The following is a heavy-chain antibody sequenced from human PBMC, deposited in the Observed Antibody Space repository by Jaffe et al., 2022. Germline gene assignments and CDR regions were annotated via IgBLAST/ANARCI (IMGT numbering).Heavy chain of an antibody. Sequence: QLQLQESGPGLVKPSETLSLTCTVSGGSISSSSYYWGWIRQPPGKGLEWIGSIYYSGSTYYNPSLKSRVTISVDTSKNQFSLKLSSVTAADTAVYYCARSPRDGVPFYCTGGVCYLGRHYFDYWGQGTLVTVSS. V-gene: IGHV4-39*01. CDR1: GGSISSSSYY. CDR2: IYYSGST. J-gene: IGHJ4*02. D-gene: IGHD2-8*02. CDR3: ARSPRDGVPFYCTGGVCYLGRHYFDY.